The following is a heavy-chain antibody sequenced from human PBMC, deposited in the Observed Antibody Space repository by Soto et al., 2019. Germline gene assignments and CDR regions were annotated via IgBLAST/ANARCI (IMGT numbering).Heavy chain of an antibody. CDR2: IYYSGST. CDR3: ARGVRFLDRDGYYYYYYMDV. J-gene: IGHJ6*03. Sequence: SETLSLTCTVSGGSISSSSYYWGWIRQPPGKGLEWIGSIYYSGSTYYNPSLKSRVTISVDTSKNQFSLKLSSVTAADTAVYYCARGVRFLDRDGYYYYYYMDVWGKGTTVTVSS. D-gene: IGHD3-3*01. V-gene: IGHV4-39*01. CDR1: GGSISSSSYY.